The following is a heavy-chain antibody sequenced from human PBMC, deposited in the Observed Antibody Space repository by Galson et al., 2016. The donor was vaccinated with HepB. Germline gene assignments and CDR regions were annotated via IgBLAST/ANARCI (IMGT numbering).Heavy chain of an antibody. J-gene: IGHJ3*02. D-gene: IGHD2-21*01. Sequence: SLRLSCAASGFTFSSYWMHWVRQTPGKGLVWVSRINGDGSSTNYADSVKGRFTISRENAKNTLFLQMNSQGADDTDVDYCARGSRSIPNALDIWGQGTVVTVSS. CDR3: ARGSRSIPNALDI. CDR2: INGDGSST. CDR1: GFTFSSYW. V-gene: IGHV3-74*01.